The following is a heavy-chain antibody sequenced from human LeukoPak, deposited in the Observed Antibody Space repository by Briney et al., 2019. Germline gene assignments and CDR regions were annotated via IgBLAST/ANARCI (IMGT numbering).Heavy chain of an antibody. V-gene: IGHV3-33*01. J-gene: IGHJ4*02. CDR1: GFTFSSYG. Sequence: GGSLRLSCAASGFTFSSYGMHWVRQAPGKGLKWVAVIWYDGSNKYYADSVKGRFTISRDNSKNTLYLQMNSLRAEDTAVYYCARVKGYGSGSPLDYWGQGTLVTVSS. D-gene: IGHD3-10*01. CDR3: ARVKGYGSGSPLDY. CDR2: IWYDGSNK.